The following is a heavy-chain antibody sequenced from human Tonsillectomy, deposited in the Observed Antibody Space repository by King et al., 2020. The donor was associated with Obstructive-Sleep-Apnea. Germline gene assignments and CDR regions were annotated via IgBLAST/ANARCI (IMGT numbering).Heavy chain of an antibody. CDR2: IIPILGIA. J-gene: IGHJ4*02. CDR1: GGTLSSYA. V-gene: IGHV1-69*04. D-gene: IGHD5-12*01. CDR3: ARDSQVPTITFDY. Sequence: QLVQSGAEVKKPGSSVKVSCKASGGTLSSYAISWVRQAPGQGLEWMGRIIPILGIANYAQKFQGRVTITADKSTRTAYMELSSLRSEDTAVYYCARDSQVPTITFDYWGQGTLVTVSS.